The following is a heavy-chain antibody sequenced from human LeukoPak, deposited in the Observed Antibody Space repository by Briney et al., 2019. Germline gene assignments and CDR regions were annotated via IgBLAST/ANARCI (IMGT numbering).Heavy chain of an antibody. CDR3: ASIPPDSHDYGDYGPDDYYYYGMDV. J-gene: IGHJ6*02. Sequence: GGSLRLSCAASGFTVSSNYMSWVRQAPGKGLEWVSVIYSGGSTYYADSVKGRFTISRDNSKNTLYLQMNSLRAEDTAVYYCASIPPDSHDYGDYGPDDYYYYGMDVWGQGTTVTVSS. CDR2: IYSGGST. CDR1: GFTVSSNY. D-gene: IGHD4-17*01. V-gene: IGHV3-53*01.